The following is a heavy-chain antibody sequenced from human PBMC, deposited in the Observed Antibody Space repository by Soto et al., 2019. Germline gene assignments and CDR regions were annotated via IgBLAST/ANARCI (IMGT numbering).Heavy chain of an antibody. D-gene: IGHD3-10*01. J-gene: IGHJ4*02. V-gene: IGHV4-4*02. CDR3: TRASASSMLRGVVIN. CDR2: MYHSGDS. Sequence: LSLTCAVSCGSISTDNWWSWVRQPPGKGLEWIGEMYHSGDSNFNPSLKSRVTISVDKSKNQFSMQMASVTAADTALYYCTRASASSMLRGVVINWGRGTQVTVSS. CDR1: CGSISTDNW.